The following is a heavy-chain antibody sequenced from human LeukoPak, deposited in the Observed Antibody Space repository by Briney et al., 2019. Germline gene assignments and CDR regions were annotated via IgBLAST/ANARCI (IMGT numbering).Heavy chain of an antibody. D-gene: IGHD3-3*01. CDR3: ARGDDNGLRFLEWVFGGAFDI. CDR2: ISYDGSNK. V-gene: IGHV3-30-3*01. J-gene: IGHJ3*02. Sequence: WGSLRLSCAASGFAFSSFPMHWVRQGPGKGLEWVAVISYDGSNKYYADSVKGRFTISRDNSKNTLYLQMNSLRAEDTAVYYCARGDDNGLRFLEWVFGGAFDIWGQGTMVTVSS. CDR1: GFAFSSFP.